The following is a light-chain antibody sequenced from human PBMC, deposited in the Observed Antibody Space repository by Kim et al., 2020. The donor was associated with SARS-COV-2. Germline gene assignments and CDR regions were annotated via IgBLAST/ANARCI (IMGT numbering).Light chain of an antibody. J-gene: IGLJ3*02. CDR3: QVWDTSDQGV. V-gene: IGLV3-21*04. CDR1: NSGSKR. Sequence: VAAGKTARITCEGNNSGSKRVHCYQQKPGQAPVLVSYYDSDRPSGIPERFTGSNSGNTATLTISRVEAGDEADYFCQVWDTSDQGVFGGGTQLTVL. CDR2: YDS.